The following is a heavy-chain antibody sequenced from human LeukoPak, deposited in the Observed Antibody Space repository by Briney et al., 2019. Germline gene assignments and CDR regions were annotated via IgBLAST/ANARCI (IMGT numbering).Heavy chain of an antibody. CDR3: AREIVVVPAFFDY. V-gene: IGHV4-4*07. CDR1: GGSISSYY. CDR2: IYTSGST. Sequence: SETLSLTCTVSGGSISSYYWSWLRQPAGKGLEWIGRIYTSGSTNYNPSLKSRVTMSVDTSKNQFSLKLSSVTAADTAVYYCAREIVVVPAFFDYWGQGTLVTVSS. D-gene: IGHD2-2*01. J-gene: IGHJ4*02.